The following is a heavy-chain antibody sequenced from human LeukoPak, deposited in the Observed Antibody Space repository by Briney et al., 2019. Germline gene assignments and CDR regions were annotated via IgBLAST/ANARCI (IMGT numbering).Heavy chain of an antibody. V-gene: IGHV1-18*01. CDR3: ARNSSDWYGYMDV. J-gene: IGHJ6*04. CDR1: GYTFTSYG. Sequence: ASVKVSCKASGYTFTSYGISWVRQAPGQGLEWMGWISTYNGYANYAQKLQGRVTMSTETSTSTAYMELRSLRSDDTAVYYCARNSSDWYGYMDVWGKGTTVTVSS. CDR2: ISTYNGYA. D-gene: IGHD6-19*01.